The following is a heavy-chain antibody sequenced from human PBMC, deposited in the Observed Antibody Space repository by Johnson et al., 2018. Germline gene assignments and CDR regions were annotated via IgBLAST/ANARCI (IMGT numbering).Heavy chain of an antibody. J-gene: IGHJ3*02. CDR3: ARQCNYGDYDPDDAFDI. CDR2: IYPGDSDT. CDR1: GYSFTSYW. Sequence: VQLVESGAEVKKPGESLKISCKGSGYSFTSYWIGWVRQMPGKGLEWMGIIYPGDSDTRYSPSFQGQVTISADKSISTAYLQWSSLKASDTAKYYCARQCNYGDYDPDDAFDIWGQGTMVTVSS. D-gene: IGHD4-17*01. V-gene: IGHV5-51*01.